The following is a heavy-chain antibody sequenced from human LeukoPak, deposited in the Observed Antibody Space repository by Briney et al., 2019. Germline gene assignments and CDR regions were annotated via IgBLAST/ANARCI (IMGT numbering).Heavy chain of an antibody. D-gene: IGHD2-2*01. V-gene: IGHV1-18*01. CDR3: VRDPSYIVVVSSTVTGFDP. Sequence: GASVKVSCKASGYTVTSYGISWVRQAPGQGLEWMGWISAYNGNTNHAQKLQGRVTMTTDTSTSTAYMELRSLRSDDTAVYYCVRDPSYIVVVSSTVTGFDPWGQGTLVTVSS. CDR1: GYTVTSYG. J-gene: IGHJ5*02. CDR2: ISAYNGNT.